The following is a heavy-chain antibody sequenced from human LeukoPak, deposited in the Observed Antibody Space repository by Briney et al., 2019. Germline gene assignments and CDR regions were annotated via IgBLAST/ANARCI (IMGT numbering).Heavy chain of an antibody. D-gene: IGHD3-3*02. CDR2: ISWNSGSI. Sequence: GGSLRLSCAASGFNFDDYAMHWVRQAPGKGLEWLSSISWNSGSIVYADSVKGRFTISRDNAKNSLSLQMHSLRPEDTTFYYCAKDIGIFGTGPFDYWGQGTLVTVSS. CDR1: GFNFDDYA. CDR3: AKDIGIFGTGPFDY. V-gene: IGHV3-9*01. J-gene: IGHJ4*02.